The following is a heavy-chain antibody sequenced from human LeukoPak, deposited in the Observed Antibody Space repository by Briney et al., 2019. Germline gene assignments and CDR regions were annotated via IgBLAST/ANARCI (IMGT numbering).Heavy chain of an antibody. J-gene: IGHJ4*02. Sequence: GGSLRLSCAASGFTVSSNYMSWVRQAPGKGLEWVSVIYSGGSTYYADSVKGRFTISRDNAKNTVYLQMNSLRAEDTAVYYCAKDPYYDSSGYYPHWGQGTLVTVSS. CDR3: AKDPYYDSSGYYPH. D-gene: IGHD3-22*01. V-gene: IGHV3-66*01. CDR1: GFTVSSNY. CDR2: IYSGGST.